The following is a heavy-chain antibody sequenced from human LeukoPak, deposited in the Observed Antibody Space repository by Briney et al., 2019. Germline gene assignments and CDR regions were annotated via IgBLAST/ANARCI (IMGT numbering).Heavy chain of an antibody. D-gene: IGHD3-10*01. CDR3: ARDPITMVRDAFDI. V-gene: IGHV3-48*02. CDR1: GFAFSTFG. CDR2: ISSSSSNI. J-gene: IGHJ3*02. Sequence: GGSLRLSCAASGFAFSTFGMNWVRQAPGKGLEWVSYISSSSSNIYYADSVKGRFTISRDNAKNSLYLQMNSLRDEDTAVYYCARDPITMVRDAFDIWGQGTMVTVSS.